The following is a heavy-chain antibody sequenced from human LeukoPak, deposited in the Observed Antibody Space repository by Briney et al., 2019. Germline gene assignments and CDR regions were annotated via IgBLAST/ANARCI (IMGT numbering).Heavy chain of an antibody. V-gene: IGHV1-3*01. CDR3: ARVVAAAGEFDP. CDR2: INAGNGNT. Sequence: GASVKVSCKASGYTFTSYAMHWVRQAPGQRLEWMGWINAGNGNTKYSQKFQGRVTITRDTSASTAYMELSSLRSEDTAVYYCARVVAAAGEFDPWGQGTLVTVSS. CDR1: GYTFTSYA. D-gene: IGHD6-13*01. J-gene: IGHJ5*02.